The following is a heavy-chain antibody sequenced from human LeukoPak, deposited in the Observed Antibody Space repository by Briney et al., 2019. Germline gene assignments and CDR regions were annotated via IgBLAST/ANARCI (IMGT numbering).Heavy chain of an antibody. V-gene: IGHV4-59*08. Sequence: PSETLSLTCTVSGGSISGYFWSWIRQSPGKGLEWIGYMFYSGSADYNPSLKSRVTISLDTSKNQFFLKLSSVTAADTAVYYCARRESTNWYAIFDSWGQGILVTVSS. CDR3: ARRESTNWYAIFDS. D-gene: IGHD1-20*01. CDR2: MFYSGSA. CDR1: GGSISGYF. J-gene: IGHJ4*02.